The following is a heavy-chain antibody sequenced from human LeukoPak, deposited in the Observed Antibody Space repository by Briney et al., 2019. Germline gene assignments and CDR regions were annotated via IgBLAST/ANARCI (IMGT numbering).Heavy chain of an antibody. J-gene: IGHJ4*02. CDR2: ISSSGTTI. V-gene: IGHV3-48*03. CDR3: ARADY. Sequence: PGGSLRLSCAASGFTFSSFEMNWVRQAPGKGLEWVSYISSSGTTIYYADSVKGRFTTSRDNTKNSLYLQMNSLRPEDTAVYYCARADYWGQGALVTVSS. CDR1: GFTFSSFE.